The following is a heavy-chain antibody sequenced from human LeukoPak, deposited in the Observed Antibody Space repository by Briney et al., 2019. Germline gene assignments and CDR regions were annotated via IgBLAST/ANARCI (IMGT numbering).Heavy chain of an antibody. CDR3: ARNIRDGPGRLSPLFDY. J-gene: IGHJ4*02. Sequence: SETLSFTCTVSGGSISSSSYYWGWIRQPPGKGLEWIGSIYYSGSTYYNPSLKSRVTISVDTSKNQFSLKLSSVTAADTAVYYCARNIRDGPGRLSPLFDYWGQGTLVTVSS. CDR2: IYYSGST. D-gene: IGHD3-10*01. CDR1: GGSISSSSYY. V-gene: IGHV4-39*01.